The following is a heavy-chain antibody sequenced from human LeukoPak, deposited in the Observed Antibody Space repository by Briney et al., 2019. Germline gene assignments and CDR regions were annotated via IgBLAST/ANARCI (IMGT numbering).Heavy chain of an antibody. CDR3: ARELYDSSGYYFDY. CDR2: IYTSGST. CDR1: GGSISSYY. V-gene: IGHV4-4*07. J-gene: IGHJ4*02. Sequence: SETLSLTCTVSGGSISSYYWSWIRQPAGKGLEWIGRIYTSGSTNYNPSLKSRVTMSVDTSKNQFSLKLSSVTAADTAVYYCARELYDSSGYYFDYWDQGTLVTVSS. D-gene: IGHD3-22*01.